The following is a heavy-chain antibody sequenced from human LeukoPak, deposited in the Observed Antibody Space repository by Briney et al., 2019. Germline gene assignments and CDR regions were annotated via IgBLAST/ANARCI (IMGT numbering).Heavy chain of an antibody. D-gene: IGHD2-2*01. Sequence: PGGSLRLSCAASGFTFSSSGMHWVRQAPGKGLEWVAFIRYDGSKKYYADSVRGRFTISRDNSKNTLYLQMNSLRAEDTAVYYCAKGDTYAFQGDYWGQGTLVTVSS. J-gene: IGHJ4*02. V-gene: IGHV3-30*02. CDR3: AKGDTYAFQGDY. CDR2: IRYDGSKK. CDR1: GFTFSSSG.